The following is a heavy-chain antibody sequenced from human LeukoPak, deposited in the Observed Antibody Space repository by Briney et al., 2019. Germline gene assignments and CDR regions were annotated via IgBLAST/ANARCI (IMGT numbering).Heavy chain of an antibody. CDR3: AGVERYSWYYFDY. D-gene: IGHD5-18*01. J-gene: IGHJ4*02. CDR1: GYTFTSYY. CDR2: INPSGGST. V-gene: IGHV1-46*03. Sequence: ASVKVSCKASGYTFTSYYMHWVRQAPGQGLEWMGIINPSGGSTNYAQKFQGRVTITADKSTSTAYMELSSLRSEDTAVYYCAGVERYSWYYFDYWGQGTLVTVSS.